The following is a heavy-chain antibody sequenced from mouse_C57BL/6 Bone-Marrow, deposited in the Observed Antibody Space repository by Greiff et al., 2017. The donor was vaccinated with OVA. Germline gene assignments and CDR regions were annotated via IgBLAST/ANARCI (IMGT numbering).Heavy chain of an antibody. J-gene: IGHJ1*03. CDR2: IYPGDGDT. CDR1: GYAFSSSW. D-gene: IGHD1-1*01. Sequence: VQLQQSGPELVKPGASVKISCKASGYAFSSSWMNWVKQRPGTGLEWIGRIYPGDGDTNYNGKFKGKATMTADKSSSTAYMQPSSLTSEDSAVYFCARGITTVVSRYFDVWGTGTTVTVSS. V-gene: IGHV1-82*01. CDR3: ARGITTVVSRYFDV.